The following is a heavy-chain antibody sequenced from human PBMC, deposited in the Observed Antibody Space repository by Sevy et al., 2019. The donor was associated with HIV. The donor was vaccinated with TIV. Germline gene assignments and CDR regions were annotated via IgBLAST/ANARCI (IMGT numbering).Heavy chain of an antibody. CDR3: ARMTKIGDYYYGMDV. CDR1: GFTVSSNY. J-gene: IGHJ6*02. D-gene: IGHD3-16*01. V-gene: IGHV3-53*01. CDR2: IYSGGST. Sequence: GGSLRLSCAASGFTVSSNYMSWVRQAPGKGLEWVSVIYSGGSTYYADSVKGRFTISRDNSKNTLYLQMNSLRAEDTAVYYCARMTKIGDYYYGMDVWGQGTTVTVSS.